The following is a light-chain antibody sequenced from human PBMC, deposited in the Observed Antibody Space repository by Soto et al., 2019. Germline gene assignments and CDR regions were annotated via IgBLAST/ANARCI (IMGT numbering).Light chain of an antibody. CDR2: AAS. J-gene: IGKJ4*01. CDR1: QSISSY. V-gene: IGKV1-39*01. CDR3: QRSYSTLGT. Sequence: DIPMTQSPSSLSASLGDRFTITCRASQSISSYLHWYQQKPGKAPKLLIYAASSLPRGVPSRFSGSGSGTAFTLTFSSLQLEDFATYYCQRSYSTLGTFGGGTKMEIK.